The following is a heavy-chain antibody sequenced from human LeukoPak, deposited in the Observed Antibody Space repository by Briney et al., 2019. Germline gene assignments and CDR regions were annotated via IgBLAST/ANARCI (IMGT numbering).Heavy chain of an antibody. J-gene: IGHJ4*02. V-gene: IGHV4-31*03. CDR3: ARARRGITIFGVVTHFDY. D-gene: IGHD3-3*01. CDR2: IYYSGST. CDR1: GGSISSGAYY. Sequence: SQTLSLTCTVSGGSISSGAYYWSWIRQHPGKGLEWIGYIYYSGSTYYNPSLKSRVTISVDTSKNQFSLKLSSVTAADTAVYYCARARRGITIFGVVTHFDYWGQGTLVTVSS.